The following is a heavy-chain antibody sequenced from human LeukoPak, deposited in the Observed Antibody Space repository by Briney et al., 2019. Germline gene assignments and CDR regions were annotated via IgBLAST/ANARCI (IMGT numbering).Heavy chain of an antibody. D-gene: IGHD5-12*01. CDR1: GGSISSYY. Sequence: KTSETLSLTCTVSGGSISSYYWSWIRQPPGKGLEWIGYIYYSGSTNYNPSLKSRVTISVDTSKNQFSLKLSSVTAADTAVYYCARVLRDGYNLYYFDYWGQGTLVTVSS. V-gene: IGHV4-59*01. CDR3: ARVLRDGYNLYYFDY. J-gene: IGHJ4*02. CDR2: IYYSGST.